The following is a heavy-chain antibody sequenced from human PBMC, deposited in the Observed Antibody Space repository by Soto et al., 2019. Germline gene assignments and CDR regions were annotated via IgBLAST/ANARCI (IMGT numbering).Heavy chain of an antibody. V-gene: IGHV1-69*13. J-gene: IGHJ4*02. Sequence: SVKVSCKASGGTFSSYAISWVRQAPGQGLEWMGGIIPIFGKANYAQKFQGRVTITADESTSKAYMELSSLRSEDTAVYYCAGGYSYGYPRGPFDYWGQGTLVTVSS. CDR3: AGGYSYGYPRGPFDY. D-gene: IGHD5-18*01. CDR1: GGTFSSYA. CDR2: IIPIFGKA.